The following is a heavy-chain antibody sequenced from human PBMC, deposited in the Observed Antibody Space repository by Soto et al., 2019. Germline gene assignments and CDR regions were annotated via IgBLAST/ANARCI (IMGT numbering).Heavy chain of an antibody. CDR2: ISYDGSNK. D-gene: IGHD5-12*01. J-gene: IGHJ4*02. V-gene: IGHV3-30-3*01. Sequence: GGSLRLSCAASGFTFSSYAMHWVRQAPGKGLEWVAVISYDGSNKYYADSVKGRFTISRDNSKNTLYLQMNSLRAEDTAVYYCARTIDSGYHYSPFVYWGQGTLVTVSS. CDR3: ARTIDSGYHYSPFVY. CDR1: GFTFSSYA.